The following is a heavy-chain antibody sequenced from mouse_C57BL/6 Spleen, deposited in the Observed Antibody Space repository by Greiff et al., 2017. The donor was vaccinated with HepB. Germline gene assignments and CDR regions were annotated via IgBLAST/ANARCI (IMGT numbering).Heavy chain of an antibody. CDR3: ARMRTDSADFYY. D-gene: IGHD3-2*02. CDR2: IHPNSGST. J-gene: IGHJ2*01. CDR1: GYTFTSYW. Sequence: VQLQQPGAELVKPGASVKLSCKASGYTFTSYWMHWVKQRPGQGLEWIGMIHPNSGSTNYNEKFKSKATLTVDKSSSTAYMQLSSLTSEDSAVYYCARMRTDSADFYYWGQGTTLTVSS. V-gene: IGHV1-64*01.